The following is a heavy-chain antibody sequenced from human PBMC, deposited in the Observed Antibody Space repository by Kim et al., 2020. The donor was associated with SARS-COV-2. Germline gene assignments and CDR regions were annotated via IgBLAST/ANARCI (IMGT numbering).Heavy chain of an antibody. D-gene: IGHD6-13*01. CDR3: VKDRSSSWYKDCWLDP. J-gene: IGHJ5*02. CDR2: ISWNSGSI. Sequence: GGSLRLSCAASGFTFDDYAMHWVRQAPGKGLEWVSGISWNSGSIGYADSVKGRFTISRDNAKNSLYLQMNSLRAEDTALYYCVKDRSSSWYKDCWLDPWG. CDR1: GFTFDDYA. V-gene: IGHV3-9*01.